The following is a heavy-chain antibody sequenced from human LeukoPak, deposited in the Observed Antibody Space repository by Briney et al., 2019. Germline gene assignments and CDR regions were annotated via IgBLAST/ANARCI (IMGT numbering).Heavy chain of an antibody. Sequence: GGSLRLSCAASGFTFSSYAMHWVRQAPGKGLEWLAVISYDGSNKYYADSVKGRFTISRDNSKNTLYLQMNSLRAEDTAVYYCASSYDSSGRDYWGQGTLVTVSS. J-gene: IGHJ4*02. CDR1: GFTFSSYA. D-gene: IGHD3-22*01. V-gene: IGHV3-30*04. CDR3: ASSYDSSGRDY. CDR2: ISYDGSNK.